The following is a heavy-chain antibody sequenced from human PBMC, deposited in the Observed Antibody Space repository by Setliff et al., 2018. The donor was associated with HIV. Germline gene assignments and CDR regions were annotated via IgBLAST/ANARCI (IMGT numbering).Heavy chain of an antibody. CDR3: ASLYNWNPRGGVGGAFDI. CDR2: IYYSGST. D-gene: IGHD1-20*01. Sequence: KPSETLSLTCTVSGGSISSGSYYWGWIRQPPGKGLEWIGSIYYSGSTYYNPSLKSRVTILVDTSKKQLSLKMSSVTAADTAVYYCASLYNWNPRGGVGGAFDIWGQGTMVTVSS. J-gene: IGHJ3*02. V-gene: IGHV4-39*07. CDR1: GGSISSGSYY.